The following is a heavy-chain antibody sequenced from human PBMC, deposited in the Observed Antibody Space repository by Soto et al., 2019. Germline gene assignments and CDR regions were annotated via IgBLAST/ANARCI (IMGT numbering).Heavy chain of an antibody. CDR3: ARDMVREVISDNWFDP. CDR1: GYTFTGYY. J-gene: IGHJ5*02. CDR2: INPNSGGT. V-gene: IGHV1-2*02. Sequence: GDSLKVSCKASGYTFTGYYMHWVRQAPGQGLEWMGWINPNSGGTNYAQKFQGRVTMTRDTSISTAYMELSRLRSDDTAVYYCARDMVREVISDNWFDPWGQGTLVTVSS. D-gene: IGHD3-10*01.